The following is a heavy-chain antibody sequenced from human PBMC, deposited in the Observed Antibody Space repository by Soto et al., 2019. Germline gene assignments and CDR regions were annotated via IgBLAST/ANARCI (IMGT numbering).Heavy chain of an antibody. Sequence: QVLLVQSGAAVKKPGASVKVSCKASGNTFTRFALHWVRQAPAQRLEWLGWINAGTDQTKYSERFQGRLTISRDTSATTAYMEVSSLRSEDTAVYYCASGRSGWYFDYWGQGTLVTVSS. CDR1: GNTFTRFA. CDR2: INAGTDQT. V-gene: IGHV1-3*01. CDR3: ASGRSGWYFDY. D-gene: IGHD6-19*01. J-gene: IGHJ4*02.